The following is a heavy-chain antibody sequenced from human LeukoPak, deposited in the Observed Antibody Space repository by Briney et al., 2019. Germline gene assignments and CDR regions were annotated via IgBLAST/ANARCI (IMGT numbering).Heavy chain of an antibody. J-gene: IGHJ4*02. D-gene: IGHD3-22*01. CDR2: MDYTGST. Sequence: SQTLSLTCTVSGGSISSDGYYWNWIRQHPGKGLEWLGFMDYTGSTYYNPSLKSRVTISVDTSKNQFSLKLSSVTAADTAVFYCARAWGYYDSSGYHYTPFDYWGQGILVTVSS. V-gene: IGHV4-31*03. CDR1: GGSISSDGYY. CDR3: ARAWGYYDSSGYHYTPFDY.